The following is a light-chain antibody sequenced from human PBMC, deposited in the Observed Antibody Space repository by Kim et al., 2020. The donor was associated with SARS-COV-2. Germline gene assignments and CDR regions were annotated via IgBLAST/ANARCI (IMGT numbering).Light chain of an antibody. V-gene: IGLV6-57*02. Sequence: GEPVTIPCTGSSSSIASNYVYWYQQRPGSAPTTVIYEDNLRPSGVPDRFSGSIDSSSNSASLTISGLKTEDEADYYCQSSDTSNWVFGGGTQLTVL. CDR2: EDN. J-gene: IGLJ3*02. CDR1: SSSIASNY. CDR3: QSSDTSNWV.